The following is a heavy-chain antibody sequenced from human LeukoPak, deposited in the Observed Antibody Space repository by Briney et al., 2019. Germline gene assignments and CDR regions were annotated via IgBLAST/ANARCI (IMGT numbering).Heavy chain of an antibody. CDR3: ARDAFYSSGTYFDY. Sequence: GGSLRLSCAASGFTFSSYSMNWVRQAPGKGLEWVAVISRDGSGTYYADSVKGRFTISRDNSKNTLYLQMNSLEPDDTAVYYCARDAFYSSGTYFDYWGQGTLVTVSS. D-gene: IGHD3-10*01. CDR1: GFTFSSYS. CDR2: ISRDGSGT. V-gene: IGHV3-30*03. J-gene: IGHJ4*02.